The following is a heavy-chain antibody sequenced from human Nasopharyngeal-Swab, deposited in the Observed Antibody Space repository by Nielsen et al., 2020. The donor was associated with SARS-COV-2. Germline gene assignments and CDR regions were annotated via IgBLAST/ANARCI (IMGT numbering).Heavy chain of an antibody. V-gene: IGHV3-21*01. CDR3: ARGAPYSSSSGDFDY. Sequence: GESLKISCAASGFTFSSYSMNWVRQAPGKGLEGVSSISSSSSYIYYADSVKGRFTISRDNAKNSLYLQMNSLRAEDTAVYYCARGAPYSSSSGDFDYWGQGTRVTVSS. CDR2: ISSSSSYI. D-gene: IGHD6-6*01. CDR1: GFTFSSYS. J-gene: IGHJ4*02.